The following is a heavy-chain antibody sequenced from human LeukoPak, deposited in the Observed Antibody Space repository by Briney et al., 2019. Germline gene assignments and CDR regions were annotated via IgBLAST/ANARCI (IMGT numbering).Heavy chain of an antibody. V-gene: IGHV4-59*12. CDR3: ARGYCTNAVCSLGPTQA. D-gene: IGHD2-8*01. CDR1: GGSINSYY. Sequence: SGTLSLTCTVFGGSINSYYWNWIRQSPGKGLEWIGSIYFTGTTKYNPSLKTRLTISVDTSRNQFSLKPSSVTAADTAVYYCARGYCTNAVCSLGPTQAWGQGTLVTVSS. J-gene: IGHJ4*02. CDR2: IYFTGTT.